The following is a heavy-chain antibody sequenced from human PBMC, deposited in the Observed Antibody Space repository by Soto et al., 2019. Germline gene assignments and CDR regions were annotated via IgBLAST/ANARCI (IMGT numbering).Heavy chain of an antibody. V-gene: IGHV4-38-2*02. D-gene: IGHD2-2*01. J-gene: IGHJ5*02. CDR2: IYHGGTT. CDR3: ARDTRCSGTTCILGSWIDP. CDR1: GYSFSSGYY. Sequence: QVQLQESGPGLVKPSETLSLTCAVSGYSFSSGYYWAWIRKPPGKGLEGFGGIYHGGTTYYNPSLNRRVTMSVDTSKNQFSLNLSSVTAADTAVYYCARDTRCSGTTCILGSWIDPLGQGTLVNVSS.